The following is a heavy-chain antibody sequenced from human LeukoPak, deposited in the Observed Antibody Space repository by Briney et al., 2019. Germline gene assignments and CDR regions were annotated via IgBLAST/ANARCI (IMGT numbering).Heavy chain of an antibody. J-gene: IGHJ4*02. CDR2: ISSSGSTI. Sequence: GGSLRLSCAASGFTFSDYYMSWIRQAPGKGLEWVSYISSSGSTIYYADSVKGRFTISRDNAKNSLYLQMNSLRAEDTAVYYCARELMVRGIIRKNFDYWGQGTLVTVSS. CDR1: GFTFSDYY. V-gene: IGHV3-11*04. D-gene: IGHD3-10*01. CDR3: ARELMVRGIIRKNFDY.